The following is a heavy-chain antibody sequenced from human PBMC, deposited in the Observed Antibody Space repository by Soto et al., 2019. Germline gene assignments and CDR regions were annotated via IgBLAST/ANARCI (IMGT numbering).Heavy chain of an antibody. CDR3: ARATGADKEDY. V-gene: IGHV3-7*04. Sequence: PGGSLRLSCAASGFTFSSCAMGWVRQAPGKGLEWVANIKEDGSERYYVDSVKGRFTISRDNAKNSLYLQMNSLRAEDTAVYYCARATGADKEDYWGQGTLVTVSS. CDR1: GFTFSSCA. J-gene: IGHJ4*02. D-gene: IGHD3-10*01. CDR2: IKEDGSER.